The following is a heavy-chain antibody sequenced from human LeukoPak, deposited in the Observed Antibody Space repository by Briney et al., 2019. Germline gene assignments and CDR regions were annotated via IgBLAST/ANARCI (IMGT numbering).Heavy chain of an antibody. D-gene: IGHD6-19*01. V-gene: IGHV3-48*04. J-gene: IGHJ4*02. CDR1: GFTFSSYG. CDR2: ISSSGNTT. CDR3: ARDGGSACFLDY. Sequence: GGSLRLSCAASGFTFSSYGMHWVRQAPGKGLEWVSYISSSGNTTYNADSVKGRFSITRDNAKNSLYLQMNSLRAEDTAVYYCARDGGSACFLDYWGQGTLVTVSS.